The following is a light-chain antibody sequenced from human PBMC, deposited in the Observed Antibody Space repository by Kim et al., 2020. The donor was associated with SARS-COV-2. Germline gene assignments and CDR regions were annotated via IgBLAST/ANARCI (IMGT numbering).Light chain of an antibody. CDR1: ALPKQY. J-gene: IGLJ3*02. V-gene: IGLV3-25*03. CDR2: KDT. Sequence: SYELTQPPSVSVSPGQTARITCSGEALPKQYAYWYQQKPGQAPVLVIYKDTERPSGITERFSGSSSETTVTLTISGVQAEDEADYHCQSADSSGTWVFGGGTQLTVL. CDR3: QSADSSGTWV.